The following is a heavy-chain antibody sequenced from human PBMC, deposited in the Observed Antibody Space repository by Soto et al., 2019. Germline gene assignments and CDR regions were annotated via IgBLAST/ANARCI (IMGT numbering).Heavy chain of an antibody. Sequence: AASVKVSCKASGYTFTGYYMHWVRQAPGQGLEWMGWINPNSGGTNYAQKFQGWVTMTRDTSISTAYMELSRLRSDDTAVYYCARGVSSSWYVNGMDVWGQGTTVTVSS. CDR3: ARGVSSSWYVNGMDV. V-gene: IGHV1-2*04. CDR1: GYTFTGYY. CDR2: INPNSGGT. J-gene: IGHJ6*02. D-gene: IGHD6-13*01.